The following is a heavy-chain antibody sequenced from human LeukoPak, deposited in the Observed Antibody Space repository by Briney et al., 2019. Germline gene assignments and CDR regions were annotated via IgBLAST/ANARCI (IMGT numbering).Heavy chain of an antibody. V-gene: IGHV4-39*01. CDR3: ARREGYFDY. Sequence: PSETLSLTCTVSGGSISSYYWSWIRQPPGKGLEWIASIYYSGSTYYNPSLKSRVTISLDTSKSQFSLKLSSVTAADTAIYYCARREGYFDYWGQGNLVTVSS. J-gene: IGHJ4*02. CDR1: GGSISSYY. CDR2: IYYSGST.